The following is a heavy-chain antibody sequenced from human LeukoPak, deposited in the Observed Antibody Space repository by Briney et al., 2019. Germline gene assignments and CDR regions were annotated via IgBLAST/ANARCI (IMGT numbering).Heavy chain of an antibody. Sequence: PGGSLRLSCAASGFTFSSYAMSWVRQAPGKGLEWVSAISGSGGSTYYADSVKGRFTVSRDNSKNTLYLQMNSLRAEDTAVYYCANIVVPAATKALGYSSGWLDYWGQGTLVTVSS. CDR2: ISGSGGST. CDR3: ANIVVPAATKALGYSSGWLDY. J-gene: IGHJ4*02. D-gene: IGHD2-2*01. V-gene: IGHV3-23*01. CDR1: GFTFSSYA.